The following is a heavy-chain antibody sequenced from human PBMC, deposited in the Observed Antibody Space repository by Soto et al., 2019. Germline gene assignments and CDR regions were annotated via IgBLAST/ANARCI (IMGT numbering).Heavy chain of an antibody. CDR3: ARDLYFSGGSCYYYYGMDG. CDR1: GYTFTGYY. Sequence: ASVKVSCKASGYTFTGYYMHWVRQAPGQGLEWMGWINPNSGGTNYAQKFQGRVTMTRDTSISTAYMELSRLRSDDTAVYYCARDLYFSGGSCYYYYGMDGWGQGTTVTVSS. J-gene: IGHJ6*01. V-gene: IGHV1-2*02. CDR2: INPNSGGT. D-gene: IGHD2-15*01.